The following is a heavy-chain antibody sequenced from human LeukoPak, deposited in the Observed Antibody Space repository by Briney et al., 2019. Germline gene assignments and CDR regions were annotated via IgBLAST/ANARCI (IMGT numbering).Heavy chain of an antibody. J-gene: IGHJ4*02. Sequence: SETLSLTCIVSGGSIGPYYWSWIRQAAGKGPEWIGRIYTSGTADYNPALKGRVFLSVDTAKNQFSLKVTSVTAADTAVYYCARGAPPQNWGQGTLVTVSS. CDR3: ARGAPPQN. V-gene: IGHV4-4*07. CDR1: GGSIGPYY. CDR2: IYTSGTA.